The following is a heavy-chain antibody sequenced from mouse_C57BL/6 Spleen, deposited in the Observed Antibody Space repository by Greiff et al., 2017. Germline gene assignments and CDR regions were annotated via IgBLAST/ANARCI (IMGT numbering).Heavy chain of an antibody. CDR2: IYPSDSET. CDR1: GYTFTSYW. Sequence: VQLQQPGAELVRPGSSVKLSCKASGYTFTSYWMDWVKQRPGQGLEWIGNIYPSDSETHYNQKFKDKATLTVDKSSSTAYMQLSSLTSEDSAVYYCARRGYDYDFMDYWGQGTSVTVSS. CDR3: ARRGYDYDFMDY. D-gene: IGHD2-4*01. J-gene: IGHJ4*01. V-gene: IGHV1-61*01.